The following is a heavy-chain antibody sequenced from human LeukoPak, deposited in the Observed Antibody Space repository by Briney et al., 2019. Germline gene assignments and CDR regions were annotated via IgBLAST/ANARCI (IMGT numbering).Heavy chain of an antibody. J-gene: IGHJ4*02. CDR3: ARDDSSGPQVY. D-gene: IGHD3-22*01. CDR1: GYTFRSYY. CDR2: INPSGGST. V-gene: IGHV1-46*01. Sequence: ASVKVSXKASGYTFRSYYMHWVRQAPGQGLEWMGIINPSGGSTKYAQKLQGRVTMTSDTSTSTVYMELSSLRSEDTAVYYCARDDSSGPQVYWGQGTLVTVSS.